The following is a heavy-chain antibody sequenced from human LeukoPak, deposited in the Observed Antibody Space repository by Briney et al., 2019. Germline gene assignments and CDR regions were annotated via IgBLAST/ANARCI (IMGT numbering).Heavy chain of an antibody. Sequence: GESLKISCKASGYRFTNYRIGWVRQMPGKGLEWMGNIYPGDSDTRYSPSFQGQVTISIDKSISAAYLQWSSLRASDTAMYYCARHLPYMDIWGQGTMVTVSS. CDR1: GYRFTNYR. D-gene: IGHD2-2*02. J-gene: IGHJ3*02. CDR2: IYPGDSDT. CDR3: ARHLPYMDI. V-gene: IGHV5-51*01.